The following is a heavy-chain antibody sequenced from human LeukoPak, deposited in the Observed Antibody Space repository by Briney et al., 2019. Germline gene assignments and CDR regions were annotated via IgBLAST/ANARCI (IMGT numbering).Heavy chain of an antibody. J-gene: IGHJ4*02. Sequence: SGGSLRLSCAASGFTFSSYSMNWVRQAPGKGLEWVSSISSSSSYIYYADSLKGRFTISRDNAKNSLYLQMNSLRAEDTAVYYCARDPPYCGYDRAYYFDCWGQGTLVTVSS. D-gene: IGHD5-12*01. V-gene: IGHV3-21*01. CDR3: ARDPPYCGYDRAYYFDC. CDR1: GFTFSSYS. CDR2: ISSSSSYI.